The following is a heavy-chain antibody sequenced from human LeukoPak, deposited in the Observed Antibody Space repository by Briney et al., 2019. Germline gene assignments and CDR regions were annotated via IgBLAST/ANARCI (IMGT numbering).Heavy chain of an antibody. CDR1: GFTFANYY. CDR3: TQLLLRGPTA. Sequence: GGPLRLSCAVSGFTFANYYMSWVRQAPGEGLEWVANINQVGTETFYVDSVKGRFTISRDNAKNSLYLQMSSLRAEDTAVYYCTQLLLRGPTAWGQGTLVTVSS. V-gene: IGHV3-7*01. J-gene: IGHJ4*02. CDR2: INQVGTET. D-gene: IGHD3-10*01.